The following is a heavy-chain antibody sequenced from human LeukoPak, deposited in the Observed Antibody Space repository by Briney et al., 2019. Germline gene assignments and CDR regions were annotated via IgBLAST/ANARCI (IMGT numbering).Heavy chain of an antibody. Sequence: SETLSLTCAVYGGCFSGYYWSWIRQPPGKGLEWIGEINHSGSTNYNPSLKSRVTISIDTSKNQFSLKLSSVTAADTAVYYCARVRDYYGSGSHSKGGRRIDYSGQATLVTVSS. CDR1: GGCFSGYY. CDR3: ARVRDYYGSGSHSKGGRRIDY. CDR2: INHSGST. J-gene: IGHJ4*02. D-gene: IGHD3-10*01. V-gene: IGHV4-34*01.